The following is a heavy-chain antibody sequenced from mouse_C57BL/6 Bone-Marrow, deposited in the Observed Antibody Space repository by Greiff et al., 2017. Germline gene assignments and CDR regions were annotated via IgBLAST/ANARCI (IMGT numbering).Heavy chain of an antibody. CDR1: GYTFTSYW. J-gene: IGHJ4*01. D-gene: IGHD2-5*01. V-gene: IGHV1-61*01. Sequence: QVQLQQPGAELVRPGSSVKLSCKASGYTFTSYWMDWVKQRPGQGLEWIGNIYPSDSETHYNQKFKDKATLTVDKSSSTAYMQLSSLTSEDSAVYDCAREAYYSNYGAKDYWGQGTSVTVSS. CDR3: AREAYYSNYGAKDY. CDR2: IYPSDSET.